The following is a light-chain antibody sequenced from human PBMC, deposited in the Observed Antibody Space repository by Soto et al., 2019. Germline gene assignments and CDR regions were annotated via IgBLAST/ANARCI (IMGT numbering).Light chain of an antibody. J-gene: IGLJ2*01. CDR1: SSNIGSNT. CDR2: SNN. CDR3: AAWDDSLNGRGV. V-gene: IGLV1-44*01. Sequence: QSVLTQPPSASGTPGQRVTISCSGSSSNIGSNTVNWYQQLPGTAPKLLIYSNNQRPSGVPDQFSGSKSGTSASLAISGLQPEDEAEYYWAAWDDSLNGRGVFGGGTKLTVL.